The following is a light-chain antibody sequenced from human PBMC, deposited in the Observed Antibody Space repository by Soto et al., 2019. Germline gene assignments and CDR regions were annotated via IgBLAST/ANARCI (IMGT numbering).Light chain of an antibody. CDR3: SSYTSSSTLLYV. Sequence: QSALTQPASVSGSPGQSITISCTGTSSDVGGYNYASWYQQHPGKAPKLMIYDVSNRPSGVSNRFSGSKSGNTASLPISGLQAEDEADYYCSSYTSSSTLLYVFGTGTKVTVL. CDR1: SSDVGGYNY. CDR2: DVS. V-gene: IGLV2-14*01. J-gene: IGLJ1*01.